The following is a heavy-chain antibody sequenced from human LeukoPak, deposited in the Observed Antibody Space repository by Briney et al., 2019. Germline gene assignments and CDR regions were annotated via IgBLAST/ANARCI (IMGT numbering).Heavy chain of an antibody. V-gene: IGHV3-48*01. J-gene: IGHJ6*03. Sequence: PGGSLRLSCAAFGFTFRSYNMNWVRQAPGKGLEWLSYISYNSADIYYADSVKGRFTISRDNAKNSLYMQMNSLGAEDTAVYYCAREPVYYYYMDVWGKGTTVTVSS. CDR3: AREPVYYYYMDV. CDR1: GFTFRSYN. CDR2: ISYNSADI.